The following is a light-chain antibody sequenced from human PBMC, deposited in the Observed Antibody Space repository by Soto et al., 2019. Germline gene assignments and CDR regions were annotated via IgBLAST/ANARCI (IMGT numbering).Light chain of an antibody. CDR2: DVS. V-gene: IGLV2-14*01. J-gene: IGLJ2*01. CDR1: ISDIGSYKY. Sequence: QSALTQPASVSGSPGQSITISCTGSISDIGSYKYVSWYQRHPGKAPKLMIYDVSNRPSGISNRFSGSKSGNTASLTISGIQAEDEADYSCSAYTSTTTYVIFGGGTKVTVL. CDR3: SAYTSTTTYVI.